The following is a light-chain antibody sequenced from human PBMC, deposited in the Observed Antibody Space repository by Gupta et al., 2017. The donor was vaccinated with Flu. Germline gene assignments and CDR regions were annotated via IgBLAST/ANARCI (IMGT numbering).Light chain of an antibody. Sequence: DRATLSCRASQSVSSDLAWYQQKPGQAPRLLIYGASTRATGIPARFSGSGSGTEFTLTISSLQSEDFAVYYCQHYNNWPPWTFGQGTKVEV. CDR3: QHYNNWPPWT. V-gene: IGKV3-15*01. J-gene: IGKJ1*01. CDR2: GAS. CDR1: QSVSSD.